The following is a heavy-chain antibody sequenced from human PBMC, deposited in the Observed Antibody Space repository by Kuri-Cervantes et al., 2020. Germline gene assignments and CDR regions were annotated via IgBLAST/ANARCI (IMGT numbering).Heavy chain of an antibody. CDR3: AREFITIFDVWGNQGRRDAFDI. J-gene: IGHJ3*02. Sequence: GGSLRLSCAASGFTFSSYAMHWVRQAPGKGLEWVAVIWYDGSNKYYADSVKGRFTISRDNSKNTLYLQMNSLRAEDTAVYYCAREFITIFDVWGNQGRRDAFDIWGQGTMVTVSS. CDR1: GFTFSSYA. CDR2: IWYDGSNK. D-gene: IGHD3-9*01. V-gene: IGHV3-33*08.